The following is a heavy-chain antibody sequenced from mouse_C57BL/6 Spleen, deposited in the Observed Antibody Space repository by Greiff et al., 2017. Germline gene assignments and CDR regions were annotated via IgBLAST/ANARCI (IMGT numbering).Heavy chain of an antibody. D-gene: IGHD2-5*01. CDR2: IYPRSGNT. Sequence: QVQLKESGAELARPGASVKLSCKASGYTFTSYGISWVKQRTGQGLEWIGEIYPRSGNTYYNEKFKGKATLTADKSSSTAYMELRSLTSEDSAVYFCARGSKSPYYYAMDYWGQGTSVTVSS. CDR1: GYTFTSYG. J-gene: IGHJ4*01. V-gene: IGHV1-81*01. CDR3: ARGSKSPYYYAMDY.